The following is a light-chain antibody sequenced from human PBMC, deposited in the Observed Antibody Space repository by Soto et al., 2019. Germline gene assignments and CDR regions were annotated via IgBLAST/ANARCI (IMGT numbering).Light chain of an antibody. Sequence: EMMLTQSPATLSVSPGERATLSCRASQSVSSNLAWYQQKPGQAPRLLIYGASTRATGIPARFSGSGSGTEFTLTISSLQSEDFAVYYCQQYNNWPLTFGGGTKVDI. CDR1: QSVSSN. CDR3: QQYNNWPLT. CDR2: GAS. J-gene: IGKJ4*01. V-gene: IGKV3-15*01.